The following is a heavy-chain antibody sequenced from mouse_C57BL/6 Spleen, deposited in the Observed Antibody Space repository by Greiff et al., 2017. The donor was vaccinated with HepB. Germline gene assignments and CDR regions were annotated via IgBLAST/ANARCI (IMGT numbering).Heavy chain of an antibody. CDR2: IDPEDGDT. CDR1: GFNIKDYY. J-gene: IGHJ4*01. Sequence: VQLKQSGAELVRPGASVKLSCTASGFNIKDYYMHWVKQRPEQGLEWIGRIDPEDGDTEYAPKFQGKATMTADTSSNTAYLQLSSLTSEDTAVYYCTTGASTVAQYYAMDYWGQGTSVTVSS. V-gene: IGHV14-1*01. CDR3: TTGASTVAQYYAMDY. D-gene: IGHD1-1*01.